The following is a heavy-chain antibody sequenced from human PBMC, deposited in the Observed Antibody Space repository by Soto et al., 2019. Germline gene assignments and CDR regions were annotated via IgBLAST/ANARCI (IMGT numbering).Heavy chain of an antibody. Sequence: QVQLQASGPGLVKPSGTLSLTCAVSCGSISDNWWGWVRQPPGKGLEWIGEIYHSGTTNYTPSLKSRATILVGKSASKISLPLKSVTAAGTAVYYCAGHVAGARTRGFDYWGQGTLVTVSS. CDR1: CGSISDNW. D-gene: IGHD6-6*01. CDR3: AGHVAGARTRGFDY. V-gene: IGHV4-4*02. J-gene: IGHJ4*02. CDR2: IYHSGTT.